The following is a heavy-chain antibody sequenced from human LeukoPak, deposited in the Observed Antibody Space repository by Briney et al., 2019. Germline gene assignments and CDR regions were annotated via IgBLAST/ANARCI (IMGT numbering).Heavy chain of an antibody. CDR2: MNPNSGNT. D-gene: IGHD1-26*01. J-gene: IGHJ4*02. CDR3: ARYPIVGATKGDY. Sequence: ASVKVSCKASGYTFTSYDINWVRQATGLGLEWMGWMNPNSGNTGYAQKFQGRVTMTRNTSISTAYMELSSLRSEDTAVYYCARYPIVGATKGDYWGQGTLVTVSS. CDR1: GYTFTSYD. V-gene: IGHV1-8*01.